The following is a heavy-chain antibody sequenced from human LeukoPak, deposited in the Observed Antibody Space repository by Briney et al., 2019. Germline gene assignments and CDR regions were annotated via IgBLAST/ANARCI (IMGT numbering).Heavy chain of an antibody. CDR2: IYYSGST. Sequence: SETLSLTCTVSGGSISSYYWSWIRQPPGKGLGWIGYIYYSGSTNYNPSLKSRVTISVDTSKNQFSLKLSSVTAADTAVYYCARATNYYYYGMDVWGQGTTVTVSS. CDR3: ARATNYYYYGMDV. J-gene: IGHJ6*02. V-gene: IGHV4-59*01. CDR1: GGSISSYY.